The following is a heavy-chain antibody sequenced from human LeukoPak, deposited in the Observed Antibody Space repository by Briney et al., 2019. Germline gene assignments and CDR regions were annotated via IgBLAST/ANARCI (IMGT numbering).Heavy chain of an antibody. CDR1: EFPFSSHW. CDR3: ARGIASSRSVAIDL. Sequence: GGSLRLSCAASEFPFSSHWMYWVPQAPGKGRVWVARLSGDGSTTRHADSVKGRFTISRDNAKSTLYLHIDSLRVEDTALYYCARGIASSRSVAIDLWGRGTLVVVSS. D-gene: IGHD6-13*01. CDR2: LSGDGSTT. J-gene: IGHJ4*02. V-gene: IGHV3-74*01.